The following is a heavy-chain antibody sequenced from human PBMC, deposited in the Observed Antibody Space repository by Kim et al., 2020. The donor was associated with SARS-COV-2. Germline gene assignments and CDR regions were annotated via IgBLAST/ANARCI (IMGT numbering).Heavy chain of an antibody. CDR1: GFTFSSNW. Sequence: GGSLRLSCAASGFTFSSNWMSWVRPAPGKGLEWVASMKEDGSEKYSVDSVKGRFIISRDNAKNSLYLQMKSLRVEDTAVYFCTKGGGGDVWGQGTTVTVSS. CDR3: TKGGGGDV. D-gene: IGHD3-16*01. CDR2: MKEDGSEK. J-gene: IGHJ6*02. V-gene: IGHV3-7*01.